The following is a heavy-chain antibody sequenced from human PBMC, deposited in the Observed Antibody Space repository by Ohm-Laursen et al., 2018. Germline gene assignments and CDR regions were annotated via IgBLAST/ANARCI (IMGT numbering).Heavy chain of an antibody. D-gene: IGHD3-22*01. J-gene: IGHJ4*02. CDR2: ISGSGGST. Sequence: GSLRLSCAASGFIVSNNYVSWVRQAPGKGLEWVSAISGSGGSTYYADSVKGRFTISRDNSKNTLYLQMNSLRAEDTAVYYCAKGSSITMIVVVRLLSFDYWGQGTLVTVSS. CDR3: AKGSSITMIVVVRLLSFDY. V-gene: IGHV3-23*01. CDR1: GFIVSNNY.